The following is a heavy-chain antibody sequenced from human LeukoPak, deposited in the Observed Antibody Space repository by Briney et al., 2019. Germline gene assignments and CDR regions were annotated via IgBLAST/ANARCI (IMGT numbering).Heavy chain of an antibody. Sequence: SETLSLTCAVYGGSFSGYYWSWIRQPPGKGLEWIGEINHSGSTNYNPSLKSRVTISVDTSKNQFSLKLSSVTAADTAVYYRAREGYCSGGSCYPEYFQHWGQGTLVTVSS. CDR2: INHSGST. CDR3: AREGYCSGGSCYPEYFQH. V-gene: IGHV4-34*01. J-gene: IGHJ1*01. CDR1: GGSFSGYY. D-gene: IGHD2-15*01.